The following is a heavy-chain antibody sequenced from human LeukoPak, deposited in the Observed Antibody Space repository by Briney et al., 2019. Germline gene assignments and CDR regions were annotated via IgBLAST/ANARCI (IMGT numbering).Heavy chain of an antibody. Sequence: GASVKVSCKASGYTFTSYDINWVRQATGQGLEWMGWMSPNSGNTGYAQKFQGRVTMTRNTAISTAYMELSSLRSDDTAVYYCARGPPNWGYDYWGPGTLVTVSS. V-gene: IGHV1-8*01. CDR3: ARGPPNWGYDY. CDR1: GYTFTSYD. CDR2: MSPNSGNT. D-gene: IGHD7-27*01. J-gene: IGHJ4*02.